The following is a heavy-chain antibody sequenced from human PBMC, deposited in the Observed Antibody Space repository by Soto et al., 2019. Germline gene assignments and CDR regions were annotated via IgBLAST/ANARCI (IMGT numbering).Heavy chain of an antibody. D-gene: IGHD6-19*01. Sequence: SETLSLTCSVSGDSISSYYWSWIQQSAGKGLEWIGRTYISGDTNYNPSLKSRVTMSVDTSKNQLSLKLGSVTAADTAVYYCAREYTETVDGPTPFYFDYWGQGTPVTVSS. CDR3: AREYTETVDGPTPFYFDY. J-gene: IGHJ4*02. CDR2: TYISGDT. V-gene: IGHV4-4*07. CDR1: GDSISSYY.